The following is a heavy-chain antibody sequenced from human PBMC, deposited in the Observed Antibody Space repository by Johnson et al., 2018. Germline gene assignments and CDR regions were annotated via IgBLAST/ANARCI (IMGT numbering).Heavy chain of an antibody. J-gene: IGHJ6*03. CDR3: AKASSSWSYHYYMDV. Sequence: VQLVESGGGVVQPGRSLRLSCAASGFTFSVYGMHWVRQAPGKGLEWVALISYDGSNEYYADSVKGRFTVSRDNSKNTLYLQMNSLRAEDTAVYYWAKASSSWSYHYYMDVWGKGTTFTVSS. D-gene: IGHD6-13*01. CDR2: ISYDGSNE. CDR1: GFTFSVYG. V-gene: IGHV3-30*18.